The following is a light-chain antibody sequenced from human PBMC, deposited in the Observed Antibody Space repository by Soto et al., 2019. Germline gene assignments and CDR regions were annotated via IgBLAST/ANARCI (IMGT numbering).Light chain of an antibody. CDR3: QQRHDWPPT. J-gene: IGKJ4*01. CDR1: QSVSSF. V-gene: IGKV3-11*01. Sequence: EIVLTQSPATLSLSPGERATLSCRASQSVSSFLAWYQQRPGQAPRLLIYFASNRAAGVPPRFSGSGSGTDFTLTISSLEPEDFAVYSCQQRHDWPPTFGGGTKV. CDR2: FAS.